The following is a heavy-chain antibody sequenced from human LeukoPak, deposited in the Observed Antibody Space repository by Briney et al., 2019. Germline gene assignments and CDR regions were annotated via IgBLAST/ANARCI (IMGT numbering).Heavy chain of an antibody. CDR3: ARIAVAGEDYFDY. CDR2: IIPILGIA. V-gene: IGHV1-69*04. CDR1: GGTFSSYA. Sequence: SVKVSCKASGGTFSSYAISWVRQAPGQGLEWMGRIIPILGIANYAQKFQGRVTITADKSTSTAYMELSSLRSEDTAVYYCARIAVAGEDYFDYWGQGTLVTVSS. J-gene: IGHJ4*02. D-gene: IGHD6-19*01.